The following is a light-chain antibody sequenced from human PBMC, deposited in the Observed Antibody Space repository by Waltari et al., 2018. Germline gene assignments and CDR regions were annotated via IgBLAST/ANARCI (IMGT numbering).Light chain of an antibody. CDR3: QHYNNWPYT. V-gene: IGKV3D-15*01. J-gene: IGKJ2*01. CDR1: QSVSSN. Sequence: EIVMTQSPATLSVSPGDRATLSCRASQSVSSNLAWYQQRPGQAPRLLIHGASTRATGIAARFSGSGSGTEFTLNISSLQSEDSAVYYCQHYNNWPYTFGQGTKLEIK. CDR2: GAS.